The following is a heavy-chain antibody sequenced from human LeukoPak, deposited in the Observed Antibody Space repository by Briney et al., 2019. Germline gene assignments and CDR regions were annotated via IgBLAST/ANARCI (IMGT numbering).Heavy chain of an antibody. Sequence: SETLSLTCTVSGGSISSSSYYWGWIRQPPGKGLEWIATIYHSGSTYYNPSLQSRVTISLDTSKNQFSLKLRSLTAADTAVYFCARDGLGFDTSGFSRWGQGTLVTVSS. D-gene: IGHD3-3*01. CDR3: ARDGLGFDTSGFSR. J-gene: IGHJ4*02. V-gene: IGHV4-39*07. CDR1: GGSISSSSYY. CDR2: IYHSGST.